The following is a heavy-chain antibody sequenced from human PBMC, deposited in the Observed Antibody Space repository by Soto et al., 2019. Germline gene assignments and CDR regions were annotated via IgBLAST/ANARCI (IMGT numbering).Heavy chain of an antibody. CDR1: GFTFSSYS. D-gene: IGHD1-20*01. J-gene: IGHJ6*02. CDR3: ARVRYGAEYYGLDV. V-gene: IGHV3-21*01. CDR2: ISSSSSYI. Sequence: EVQLVESEGGLVKPGGSLRLSCVASGFTFSSYSMDWVRQAPGKGLEWVSSISSSSSYIHYVDSVKGRFTISRDNAKNSLYLQMNSLRAEDTAVYYCARVRYGAEYYGLDVWGQGTTVIVSS.